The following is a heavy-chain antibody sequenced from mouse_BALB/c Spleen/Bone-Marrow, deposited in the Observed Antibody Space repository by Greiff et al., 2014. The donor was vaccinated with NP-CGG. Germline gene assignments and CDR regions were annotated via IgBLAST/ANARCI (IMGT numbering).Heavy chain of an antibody. CDR2: IDPANGNT. D-gene: IGHD1-1*01. CDR1: GFNIKDTY. J-gene: IGHJ3*01. V-gene: IGHV14-3*02. CDR3: AIYYYGSSGFAY. Sequence: EVQLQQSGAELVKPGASVKLSCTASGFNIKDTYMHWVKQRPEQGLEWIGRIDPANGNTKYDPKFQGKATITADTSSNTAYLQLSSLTSEDTAVYYCAIYYYGSSGFAYWGHGTLVTVSA.